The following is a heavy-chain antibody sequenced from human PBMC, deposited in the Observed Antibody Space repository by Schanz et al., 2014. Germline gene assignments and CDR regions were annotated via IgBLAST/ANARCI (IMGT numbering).Heavy chain of an antibody. J-gene: IGHJ2*01. D-gene: IGHD6-6*01. CDR2: INPNSGGT. Sequence: QVQLLQSGAEVKKPGASVKVSCKASGYTFSSYGISWVRQAPGQGLEWMGWINPNSGGTNYAQKFQGRVTMTRDTSISTAYMELSRLRSDDTAVYYCARAGQDFEYSSLSPIWYFDLWGRGTLVTVSS. CDR1: GYTFSSYG. V-gene: IGHV1-2*02. CDR3: ARAGQDFEYSSLSPIWYFDL.